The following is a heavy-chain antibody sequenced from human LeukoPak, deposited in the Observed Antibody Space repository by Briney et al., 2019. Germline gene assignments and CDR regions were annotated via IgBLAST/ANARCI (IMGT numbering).Heavy chain of an antibody. CDR3: ARDRVRIAVAVLTLDY. J-gene: IGHJ4*02. CDR1: GYTFTGYY. D-gene: IGHD6-19*01. V-gene: IGHV1-2*02. Sequence: ASVKVSCKASGYTFTGYYMHWVRQAPGQGLEWMGWINPNSGGTNYAQKFQGRVTMTRDTSISTAYMELSRLRSDDTAVYYCARDRVRIAVAVLTLDYWGQGTLVTVSS. CDR2: INPNSGGT.